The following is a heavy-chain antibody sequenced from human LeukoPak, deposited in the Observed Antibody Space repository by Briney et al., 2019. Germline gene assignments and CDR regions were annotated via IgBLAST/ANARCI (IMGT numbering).Heavy chain of an antibody. CDR3: AREWIPGGFDP. CDR1: GYTFTSYG. CDR2: ISAYNGNT. J-gene: IGHJ5*02. D-gene: IGHD5-18*01. Sequence: ASVTVSCKASGYTFTSYGISWVLQAPGQGLEWMGWISAYNGNTNYAQKLQGRVTMTTDTSTSTAYMELSSLRSEDTAVYYCAREWIPGGFDPWGQGTLVTVSS. V-gene: IGHV1-18*01.